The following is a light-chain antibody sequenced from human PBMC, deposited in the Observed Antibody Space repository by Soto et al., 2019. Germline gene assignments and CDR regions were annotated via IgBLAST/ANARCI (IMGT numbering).Light chain of an antibody. Sequence: EIVMRHSPATLSVYPGERATLSCRASQSVSSNLAWYQQKPGQAPRLLIYGASTRATGIPARFSGSGSGTEFTLTISSLQSEDFAVYYCQQYNNWPQTFGQGTKVDNK. CDR1: QSVSSN. CDR2: GAS. V-gene: IGKV3-15*01. CDR3: QQYNNWPQT. J-gene: IGKJ1*01.